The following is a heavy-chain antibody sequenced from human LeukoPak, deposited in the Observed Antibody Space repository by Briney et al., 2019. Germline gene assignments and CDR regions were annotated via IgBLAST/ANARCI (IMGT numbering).Heavy chain of an antibody. J-gene: IGHJ4*02. D-gene: IGHD5-12*01. V-gene: IGHV3-23*01. CDR2: ISGSGGST. CDR3: ARDFGHSGYDSHFDY. Sequence: GGSLRLSCAASGFTFSSYAMSWVRQAPGKGLEWVSAISGSGGSTYYADSVKGRFTISRDNSKNTLYLQMNSLRAEDTAVYYCARDFGHSGYDSHFDYWGQGTLVTVSS. CDR1: GFTFSSYA.